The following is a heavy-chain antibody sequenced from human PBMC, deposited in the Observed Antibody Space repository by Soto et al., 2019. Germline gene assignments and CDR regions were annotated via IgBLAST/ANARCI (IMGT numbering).Heavy chain of an antibody. CDR3: ARSPIHCSGGMCYSGYFQQ. V-gene: IGHV1-69*01. CDR2: IIPIFGTA. J-gene: IGHJ1*01. Sequence: QVQLVQSGAEVKKPGSSVKVSCKASGGTFSTYAFSWVRQAPGQGLEWMGGIIPIFGTANYAQKFQGRVTITADESTSTAYMELSSLRSEDTAMHYCARSPIHCSGGMCYSGYFQQWGQGTLVTVSS. CDR1: GGTFSTYA. D-gene: IGHD2-15*01.